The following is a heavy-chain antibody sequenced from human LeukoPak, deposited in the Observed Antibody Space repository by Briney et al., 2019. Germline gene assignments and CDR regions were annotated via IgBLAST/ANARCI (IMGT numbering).Heavy chain of an antibody. CDR2: ISSNNRYI. CDR3: TTDTWYSAGH. Sequence: GGSLRLSCAASGFTFSTYSMNWVRQAPGKGLEWVSSISSNNRYIYYADSVKGRFTISRDNAKNSLFLQMNSLRAEDTAIYYCTTDTWYSAGHWGQGTLVTVSS. D-gene: IGHD2-15*01. J-gene: IGHJ4*02. CDR1: GFTFSTYS. V-gene: IGHV3-21*04.